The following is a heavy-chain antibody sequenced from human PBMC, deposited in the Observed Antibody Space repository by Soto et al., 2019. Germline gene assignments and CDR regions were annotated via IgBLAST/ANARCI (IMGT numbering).Heavy chain of an antibody. CDR3: ARVFLEWLLDFSNWFDP. V-gene: IGHV4-38-2*01. J-gene: IGHJ5*02. CDR1: GYSISSGYY. D-gene: IGHD3-3*01. Sequence: SETLSLTCAVSGYSISSGYYWGWIRQPPGKGLEWIGGIYHSGSTYYNPSLKSRVTISVDTSKNQFSLKLSSVTAADTAVYYCARVFLEWLLDFSNWFDPWGQGTLVTVSS. CDR2: IYHSGST.